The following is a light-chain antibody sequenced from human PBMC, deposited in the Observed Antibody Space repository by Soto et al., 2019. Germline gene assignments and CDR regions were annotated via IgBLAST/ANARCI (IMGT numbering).Light chain of an antibody. CDR2: GAT. CDR3: QQYNNWPST. Sequence: EIVMTQSPGTLSVSPGERATFSCRASETISGNLAWYQQKPGQAPKLLIFGATSRATGVPARFSGSGSVTDYSITISSPQSEDFAVYYCQQYNNWPSTFGQGTKLEIK. CDR1: ETISGN. V-gene: IGKV3-15*01. J-gene: IGKJ2*01.